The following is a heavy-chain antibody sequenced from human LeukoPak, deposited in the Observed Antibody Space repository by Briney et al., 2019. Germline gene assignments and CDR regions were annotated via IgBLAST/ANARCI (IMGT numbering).Heavy chain of an antibody. CDR3: ARDAGYSSSPDV. D-gene: IGHD6-6*01. CDR1: GFTFSSYE. V-gene: IGHV3-48*03. CDR2: ISSSGSTI. Sequence: GGSLRLSCAASGFTFSSYEMNWVRQAPGKGLEWVSYISSSGSTIYYADPVKGRFTISRDNAKNSLYLQMNSLRAEDTAVYYCARDAGYSSSPDVWGKGTTVTVSS. J-gene: IGHJ6*04.